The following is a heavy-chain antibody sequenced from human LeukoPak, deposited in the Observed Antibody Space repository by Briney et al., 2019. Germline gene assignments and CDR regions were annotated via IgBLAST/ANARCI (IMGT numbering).Heavy chain of an antibody. J-gene: IGHJ4*02. CDR2: INPRGGTT. CDR1: GYTFTSYF. D-gene: IGHD3-22*01. V-gene: IGHV1-46*01. Sequence: ASAKVSCKASGYTFTSYFMYWVRQAPGQGLEWMGLINPRGGTTRYAQKFQGRVTMTRDTSTSTVYMELSSLRSEDTAMYYCARDRTHYYDSSGYYSRWEYWGQGTLVTVSS. CDR3: ARDRTHYYDSSGYYSRWEY.